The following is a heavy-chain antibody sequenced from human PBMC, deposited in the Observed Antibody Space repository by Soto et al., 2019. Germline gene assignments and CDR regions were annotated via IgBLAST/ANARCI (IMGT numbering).Heavy chain of an antibody. V-gene: IGHV5-51*01. CDR3: AIRPRYCAGGSCYNDY. J-gene: IGHJ4*02. D-gene: IGHD2-15*01. CDR2: IYPGDSDT. CDR1: GYSFTSYW. Sequence: PGESLKNCCKGSGYSFTSYWIGWVRQMPGKGLEWMGIIYPGDSDTRYSPSFQGQVTISADKSSSTAYLQWSSLKASDTAIYYCAIRPRYCAGGSCYNDYWGQGPLVTVSS.